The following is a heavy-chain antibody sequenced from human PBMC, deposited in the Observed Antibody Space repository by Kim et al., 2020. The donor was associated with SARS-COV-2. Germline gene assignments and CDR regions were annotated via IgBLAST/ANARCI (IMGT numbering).Heavy chain of an antibody. D-gene: IGHD3-3*01. CDR1: VFTFSSYA. J-gene: IGHJ4*01. Sequence: GGSLRLSCAASVFTFSSYAMHWVRQAPGKGLEWVAVISYDGSNKYYADSVKGRFTISRDNSKNTLYLQMNSLRAEDTAVYYCARGPTTIFGVVTPMDYWG. CDR2: ISYDGSNK. CDR3: ARGPTTIFGVVTPMDY. V-gene: IGHV3-30-3*01.